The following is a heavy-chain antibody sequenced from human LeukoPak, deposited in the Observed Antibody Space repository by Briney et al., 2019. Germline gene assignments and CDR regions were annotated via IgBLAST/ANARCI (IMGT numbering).Heavy chain of an antibody. Sequence: PGGSLRLSCAASGFTFSSYAVSWVRQAPGKGLEWVSAISGSGGSTYYADSVKGRFTISRDNSKNTLYLQMNSLRAEDTAVYYCAKDPYYYYASPESWFDPWGQGTLVTVSS. CDR2: ISGSGGST. CDR1: GFTFSSYA. J-gene: IGHJ5*02. D-gene: IGHD3-10*01. V-gene: IGHV3-23*01. CDR3: AKDPYYYYASPESWFDP.